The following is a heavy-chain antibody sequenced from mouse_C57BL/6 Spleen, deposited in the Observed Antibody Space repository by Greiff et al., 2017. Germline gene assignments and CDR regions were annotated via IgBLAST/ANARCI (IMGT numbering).Heavy chain of an antibody. D-gene: IGHD4-1*01. CDR3: TTLGRTWFAY. V-gene: IGHV14-4*01. J-gene: IGHJ3*01. CDR2: IDPENGDT. CDR1: GFNIKDDY. Sequence: DVKLQESGAELVRPGASVKLSCTASGFNIKDDYMHWVKQRPEQGLEWIGWIDPENGDTEYASKFQGKATITADTSSNTAYLQLSSLTSEDTAVYYCTTLGRTWFAYWGQGTLVTVSA.